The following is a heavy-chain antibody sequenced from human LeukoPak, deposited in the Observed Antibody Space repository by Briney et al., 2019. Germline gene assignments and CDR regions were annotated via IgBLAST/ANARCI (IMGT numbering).Heavy chain of an antibody. CDR2: IYYSGST. CDR3: ARGGVTATHYYGMDV. D-gene: IGHD2-15*01. Sequence: SETLSLTCSVSGASINGYYWNWVRQPPGKGLQWLGHIYYSGSTSYNLSLKSRVTISVDTSKNQFSLKLTSVTDVDTAVYYCARGGVTATHYYGMDVWGKGTTVTVSS. J-gene: IGHJ6*04. CDR1: GASINGYY. V-gene: IGHV4-59*01.